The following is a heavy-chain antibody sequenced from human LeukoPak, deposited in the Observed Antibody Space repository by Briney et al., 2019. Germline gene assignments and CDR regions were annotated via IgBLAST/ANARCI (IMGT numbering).Heavy chain of an antibody. CDR3: AKDPHRYNWFDP. V-gene: IGHV3-23*01. CDR2: ISPGGGTT. J-gene: IGHJ5*02. CDR1: GFAFGSEA. Sequence: GGSLRLSCAVSGFAFGSEAMSWVRQSPARGLEWVASISPGGGTTNYADYVKGRFTISRDNSKNTLYLQMNSLRAEDTAVYYCAKDPHRYNWFDPWGQGTLVTVSS.